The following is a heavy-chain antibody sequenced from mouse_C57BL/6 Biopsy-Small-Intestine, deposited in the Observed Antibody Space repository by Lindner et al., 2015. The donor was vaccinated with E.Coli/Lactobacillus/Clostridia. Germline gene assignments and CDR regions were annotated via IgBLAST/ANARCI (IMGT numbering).Heavy chain of an antibody. CDR2: INPNSGGT. CDR1: GYTFTGYY. V-gene: IGHV1-53*01. D-gene: IGHD3-1*01. CDR3: ARESVAARMLDY. Sequence: SVKVSCKASGYTFTGYYMHWVRQAPGQGLEWMGWINPNSGGTNYAQKFQGWVTMTRDTSISTVYMELSRLKPDDTAIYYCARESVAARMLDYWGQGTLVTVSS. J-gene: IGHJ2*01.